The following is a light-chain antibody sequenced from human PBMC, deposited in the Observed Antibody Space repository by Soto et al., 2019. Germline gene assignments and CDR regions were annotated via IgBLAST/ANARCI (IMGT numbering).Light chain of an antibody. Sequence: QSALTQPPSASGSPGQSVTISCTGTSSDVGGYNYVSWYQQHPGKAPKLMIYEVSKRPSGVPDRFSGSKSGNTAALTVSGLQAVYEADYYCSSYAGSNNLVFGGGIKITVL. V-gene: IGLV2-8*01. J-gene: IGLJ2*01. CDR1: SSDVGGYNY. CDR3: SSYAGSNNLV. CDR2: EVS.